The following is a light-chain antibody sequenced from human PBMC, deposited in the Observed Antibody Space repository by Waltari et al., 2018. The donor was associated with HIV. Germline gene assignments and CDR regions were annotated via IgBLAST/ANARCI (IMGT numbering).Light chain of an antibody. J-gene: IGKJ2*01. CDR3: MQALQTPYT. CDR1: QSLLHSNGYNY. V-gene: IGKV2-28*01. Sequence: DIVMTQSPLSLPVTPVEPASISFRSSQSLLHSNGYNYLDWYVQKPGQSPQFLISLGSNRASGVPDRISGSGSATDVTLKISRVEAEDVGVYYCMQALQTPYTFGQGTKLEIK. CDR2: LGS.